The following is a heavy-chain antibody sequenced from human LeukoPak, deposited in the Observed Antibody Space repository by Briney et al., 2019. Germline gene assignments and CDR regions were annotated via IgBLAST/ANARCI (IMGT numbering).Heavy chain of an antibody. CDR2: INHSGST. D-gene: IGHD2-2*01. J-gene: IGHJ1*01. Sequence: SETLSLTCAVYGGSFSGYYWSWIRQPPGKGLEWIGEINHSGSTNYNPSLKSRVTIPVDTSKNQFSLKLSSVTAADTAVYYCARGFGRRIRLVVPAAGGSEYFQHWGQGTLVTVSS. V-gene: IGHV4-34*01. CDR3: ARGFGRRIRLVVPAAGGSEYFQH. CDR1: GGSFSGYY.